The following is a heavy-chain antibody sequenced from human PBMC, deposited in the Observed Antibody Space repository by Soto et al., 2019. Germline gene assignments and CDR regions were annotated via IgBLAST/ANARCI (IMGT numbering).Heavy chain of an antibody. J-gene: IGHJ3*02. CDR3: AKDRYSSGWDAFDI. Sequence: GGSLRLSCAASGFTFSTYAMSWVRQGPGKGLEWVSAISASGGSTDYADSVKGRLTISRDNSKNTLYLQMNSLRAEDTAVYFCAKDRYSSGWDAFDIWGQGTMVTV. CDR1: GFTFSTYA. CDR2: ISASGGST. D-gene: IGHD6-19*01. V-gene: IGHV3-23*01.